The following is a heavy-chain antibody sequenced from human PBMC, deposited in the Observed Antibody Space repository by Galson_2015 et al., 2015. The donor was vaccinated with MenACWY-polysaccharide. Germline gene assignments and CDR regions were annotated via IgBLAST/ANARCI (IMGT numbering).Heavy chain of an antibody. CDR2: IIPIFGTA. CDR1: GGTFSSYA. Sequence: SVKVSCKASGGTFSSYAISWVRQAPGQGLEWMGGIIPIFGTANYAQKFQGRVTITADESTSTAYMELSSLRSEDTAVYYCASPYCSSTSCYTGPFGYWGHGTLVTVSS. CDR3: ASPYCSSTSCYTGPFGY. V-gene: IGHV1-69*13. J-gene: IGHJ4*01. D-gene: IGHD2-2*02.